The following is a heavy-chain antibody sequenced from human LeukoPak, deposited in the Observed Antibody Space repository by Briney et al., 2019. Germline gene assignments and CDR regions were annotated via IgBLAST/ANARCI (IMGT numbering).Heavy chain of an antibody. J-gene: IGHJ6*02. CDR1: DFAFSSFW. Sequence: GGSLRLSCGASDFAFSSFWMHWVRQAPGKGLVWVSRLDNHGSDTNYADSVKGRFTISRDNAKNTLYLQMSSLRPEDTAVYYCARGYGYYFGMDLWGQGTTVTVSS. D-gene: IGHD1-1*01. V-gene: IGHV3-74*01. CDR2: LDNHGSDT. CDR3: ARGYGYYFGMDL.